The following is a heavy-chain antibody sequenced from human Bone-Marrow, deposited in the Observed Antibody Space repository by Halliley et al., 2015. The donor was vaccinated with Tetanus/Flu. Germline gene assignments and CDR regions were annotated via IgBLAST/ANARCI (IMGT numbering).Heavy chain of an antibody. CDR3: AITYLMTSKSTFDY. J-gene: IGHJ4*02. CDR2: ISVYNGNT. V-gene: IGHV1-18*01. Sequence: WMGGISVYNGNTKYAQKVQGRVTMTTDTSTSTAYMELRSLRSDDTAVYFCAITYLMTSKSTFDYWGQGTLVTVSS. D-gene: IGHD3-16*01.